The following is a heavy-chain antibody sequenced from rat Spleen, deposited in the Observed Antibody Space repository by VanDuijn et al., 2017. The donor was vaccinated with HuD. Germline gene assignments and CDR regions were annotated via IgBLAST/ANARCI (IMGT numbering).Heavy chain of an antibody. CDR2: IWGDGST. J-gene: IGHJ3*01. Sequence: QAQLKESGPGLVQPSQTLSLTCTVSGFSLSSHGVIWVRQPPGKGLEWMGGIWGDGSTDYNSALKSRLSISRDTSKSQVFLKMNSLQTDDTVIYFCARSYGGYTSNWFPYWGQGTLVTVSS. V-gene: IGHV2-13*01. CDR3: ARSYGGYTSNWFPY. CDR1: GFSLSSHG. D-gene: IGHD1-11*01.